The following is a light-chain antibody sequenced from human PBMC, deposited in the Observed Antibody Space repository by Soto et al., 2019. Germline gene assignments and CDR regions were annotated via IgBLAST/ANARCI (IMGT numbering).Light chain of an antibody. V-gene: IGKV1-5*01. J-gene: IGKJ1*01. Sequence: EIQMTQSPPSLSASGGGRVTITCRTSQNINNCLNWYQQRPGKAPKILIYGASSLQSGVPSRFSGSGSGTEFTLTISSLKPDDFATYYCQQYNSYTWTFGQGTKVDIK. CDR1: QNINNC. CDR2: GAS. CDR3: QQYNSYTWT.